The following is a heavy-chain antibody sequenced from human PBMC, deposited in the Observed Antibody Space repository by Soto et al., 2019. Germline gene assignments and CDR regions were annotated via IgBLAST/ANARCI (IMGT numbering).Heavy chain of an antibody. CDR3: GRHGFGPLHGLVDV. J-gene: IGHJ6*02. CDR1: GGSITNYY. V-gene: IGHV4-59*08. D-gene: IGHD3-10*01. CDR2: INYDGYS. Sequence: QVQLQESGPGLVKPSETLSLTCTVSGGSITNYYCSWFRQPPGKGLEWIGYINYDGYSAYNLSLKRRVTLSMDASKTQFSLMLESVTATDTAMYYCGRHGFGPLHGLVDVWGPGTTVIVSS.